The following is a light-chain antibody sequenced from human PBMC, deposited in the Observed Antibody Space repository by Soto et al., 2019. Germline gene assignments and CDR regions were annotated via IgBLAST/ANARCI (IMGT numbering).Light chain of an antibody. CDR2: NVS. J-gene: IGKJ1*01. Sequence: DVAMSQSPLSLPVTLGQSSSISCKSSQGLVYSYGKIYLTWFQQRPGQSPRRLIYNVSKRDSGVPDRFSGSGSGTDFTLKINRVEAEDVGVYYCMQGTHWPRTFGQGTKVDI. V-gene: IGKV2-30*01. CDR3: MQGTHWPRT. CDR1: QGLVYSYGKIY.